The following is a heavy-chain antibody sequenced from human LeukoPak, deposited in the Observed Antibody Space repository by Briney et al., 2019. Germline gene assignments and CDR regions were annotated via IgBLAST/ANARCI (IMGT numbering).Heavy chain of an antibody. V-gene: IGHV3-15*01. CDR2: IKTSTDGGTT. CDR1: GFTFSNAW. Sequence: GGSLRLSCAASGFTFSNAWMNWVRQAPGKGLEWVGRIKTSTDGGTTDYAAPVKGRFTISRDDSKNTLYLLMNSLKTEDTAVYYCTTNDAFGIWGQGTKVTVSS. CDR3: TTNDAFGI. J-gene: IGHJ3*02.